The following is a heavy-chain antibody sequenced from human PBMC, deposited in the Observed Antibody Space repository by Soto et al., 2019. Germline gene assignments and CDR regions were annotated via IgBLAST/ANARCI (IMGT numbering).Heavy chain of an antibody. D-gene: IGHD6-19*01. CDR2: IYYGGST. V-gene: IGHV4-59*12. CDR1: GGSISSYY. Sequence: SETLSLTCTVSGGSISSYYWSWIRQPPGKGLEWIGYIYYGGSTNYNPSLKSRVTISVDNSKNTLYLQMNSLRAEDTAVYYCAKSVIRQPGMAVAGGDADYFDYWGQGTLVTVSS. CDR3: AKSVIRQPGMAVAGGDADYFDY. J-gene: IGHJ4*02.